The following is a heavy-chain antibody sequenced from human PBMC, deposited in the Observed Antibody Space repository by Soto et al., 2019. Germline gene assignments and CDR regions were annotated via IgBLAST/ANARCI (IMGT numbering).Heavy chain of an antibody. CDR3: ATDNGIPETGQHFAY. CDR1: GFTVSNYG. J-gene: IGHJ4*02. V-gene: IGHV3-23*01. Sequence: PGESLKISCAGSGFTVSNYGMSWVRQAPGKGLEWVSTVSSGGGNTHYADSVKGRFTISRDNSKNTLYLQVNSLRAEDTAVYYCATDNGIPETGQHFAYWGQGTLVTVSS. D-gene: IGHD3-9*01. CDR2: VSSGGGNT.